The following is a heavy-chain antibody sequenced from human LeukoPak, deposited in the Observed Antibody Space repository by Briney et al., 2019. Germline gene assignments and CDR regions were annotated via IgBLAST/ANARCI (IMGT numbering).Heavy chain of an antibody. CDR2: ISGSGGST. Sequence: GGPLRLPCAAWGFPFSSYAMRGVRRAPGRGVEWVSAISGSGGSTYYADPVKGRFTISRDNSKNTLYLQMNSLRAEDTAVYYCAKGPSTSWSLPYYYYYGMDVRGKGTTVTVSS. V-gene: IGHV3-23*01. D-gene: IGHD2-2*01. CDR1: GFPFSSYA. J-gene: IGHJ6*04. CDR3: AKGPSTSWSLPYYYYYGMDV.